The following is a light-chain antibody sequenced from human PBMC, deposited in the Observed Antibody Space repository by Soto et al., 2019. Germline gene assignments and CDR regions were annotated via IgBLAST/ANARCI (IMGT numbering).Light chain of an antibody. V-gene: IGKV3-20*01. CDR2: GAS. Sequence: SLFTQSPGTLSLSPGERATLSCRASQSVSSSCLAWYQQKPGQAPRLLIYGASNRATGIPDRFSGSGSGTEFTLTISGLQPDDFATYYCQHYDSYPETFGQGTKVDIK. J-gene: IGKJ1*01. CDR1: QSVSSSC. CDR3: QHYDSYPET.